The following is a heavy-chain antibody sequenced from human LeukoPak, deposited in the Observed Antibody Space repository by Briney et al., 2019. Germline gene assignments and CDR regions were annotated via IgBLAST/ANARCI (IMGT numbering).Heavy chain of an antibody. V-gene: IGHV4-61*05. CDR2: IYYSGST. D-gene: IGHD5-24*01. CDR3: ASGRIKNGMDV. J-gene: IGHJ6*02. Sequence: LSETLSLTCTVSGGSISSSSYYWGWIRQPPGKGREWIGYIYYSGSTNYNPSLKSRVTISVDTSKNQFSLKLSSVTAADTAVYYCASGRIKNGMDVWGQGTTVTVSS. CDR1: GGSISSSSYY.